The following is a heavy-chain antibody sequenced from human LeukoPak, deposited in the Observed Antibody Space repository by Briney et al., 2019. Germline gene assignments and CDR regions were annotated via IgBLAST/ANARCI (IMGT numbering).Heavy chain of an antibody. CDR1: GYTLTELS. V-gene: IGHV1-24*01. CDR2: FDPEDGET. Sequence: ASVTVSCKVSGYTLTELSMHWVRQAPGKGLEWMGGFDPEDGETIYAQKFQGRVTMTEDTSTDTAYMELSSLRSEDTAVYYCAVVVCASMILDYWGQGTLVTVSS. CDR3: AVVVCASMILDY. D-gene: IGHD3-22*01. J-gene: IGHJ4*02.